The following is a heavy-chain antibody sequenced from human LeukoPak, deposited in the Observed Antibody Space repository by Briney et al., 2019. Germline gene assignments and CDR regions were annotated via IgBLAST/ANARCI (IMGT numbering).Heavy chain of an antibody. D-gene: IGHD3-22*01. V-gene: IGHV3-23*01. J-gene: IGHJ4*02. CDR1: GFTFRSYA. Sequence: GGSLRLSCAASGFTFRSYAMSWVRQAPGKGLEWVSAISGSGGSTYYADSVKGRFTISRDNSKNTLYLQMNSLRAEDTAVYYCSSHHYYDSSGLDDYFDYWGQGTLVTVSS. CDR3: SSHHYYDSSGLDDYFDY. CDR2: ISGSGGST.